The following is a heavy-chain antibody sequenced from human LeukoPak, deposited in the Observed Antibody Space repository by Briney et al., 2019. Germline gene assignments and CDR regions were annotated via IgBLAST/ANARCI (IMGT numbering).Heavy chain of an antibody. J-gene: IGHJ4*02. CDR1: GFTVSSNS. D-gene: IGHD6-13*01. CDR3: ARDVAAPGGFYFDY. CDR2: TSTGGTT. Sequence: PGGSLRLSCAAAGFTVSSNSMSWVRKAPGKGLVWVSVTSTGGTTYYADSVKGRFTISRDNSKNTLYLQMNSLRAEDTAVYYCARDVAAPGGFYFDYWGQGTLVTVSS. V-gene: IGHV3-66*01.